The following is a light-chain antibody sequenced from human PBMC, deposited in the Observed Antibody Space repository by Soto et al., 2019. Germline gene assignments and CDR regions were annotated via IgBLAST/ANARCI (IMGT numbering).Light chain of an antibody. V-gene: IGLV1-40*01. Sequence: QPVLTQPPSVSGAPGQRVTISCTGSSSNIGGAYDVDWYQQLPGTAPKLLIYADKYRHSGVPDRFSGSKSGTSASLAITGLQAEDEADYYCQSYDSSLNGYVFGTGTKLTVL. CDR3: QSYDSSLNGYV. CDR2: ADK. CDR1: SSNIGGAYD. J-gene: IGLJ1*01.